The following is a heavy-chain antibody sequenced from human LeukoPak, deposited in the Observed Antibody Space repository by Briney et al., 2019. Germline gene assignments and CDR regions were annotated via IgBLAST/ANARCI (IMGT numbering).Heavy chain of an antibody. V-gene: IGHV4-59*12. D-gene: IGHD3-10*01. CDR1: GDSITSYF. CDR2: IFYSGIT. J-gene: IGHJ6*03. CDR3: ARLRRYYGSGSYQIIAYRYYYMDV. Sequence: PSETLSLTCTVSGDSITSYFWSWIRQPPGKGLEWVGYIFYSGITNYNPSLKSRVTISVDMSKNQFSLKLSSVTAADTAVYYCARLRRYYGSGSYQIIAYRYYYMDVWGKGTTVTISS.